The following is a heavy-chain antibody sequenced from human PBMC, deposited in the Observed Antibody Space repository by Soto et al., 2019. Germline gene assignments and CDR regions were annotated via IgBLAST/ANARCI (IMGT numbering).Heavy chain of an antibody. D-gene: IGHD3-22*01. CDR3: ARDRYGDYYAY. CDR2: IYFDGMT. J-gene: IGHJ4*02. Sequence: QVQLLESGPGLVKPSQTLSLSCIVSGASLSSGGYYWNWIRQHPGKGLEWIGYIYFDGMTYYNPSSESRVTMSIDASKNQFSLHLSSVTAADTAVYNCARDRYGDYYAYWGQGILVTVSS. CDR1: GASLSSGGYY. V-gene: IGHV4-31*03.